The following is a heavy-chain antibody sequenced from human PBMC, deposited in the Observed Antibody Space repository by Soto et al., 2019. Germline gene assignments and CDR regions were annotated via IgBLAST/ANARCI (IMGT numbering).Heavy chain of an antibody. CDR2: ISYDGSNK. V-gene: IGHV3-30*03. Sequence: PGGSLRLSCAASGFTFSSYGMHWVRQAPGKGLEWVAVISYDGSNKYYADSVKGRFTISRDNSKNTLYLQMNSLRAEDTAVYYCAVSYGAPPYYYGSLYWGQGTLVTVSS. CDR3: AVSYGAPPYYYGSLY. D-gene: IGHD3-10*01. CDR1: GFTFSSYG. J-gene: IGHJ4*02.